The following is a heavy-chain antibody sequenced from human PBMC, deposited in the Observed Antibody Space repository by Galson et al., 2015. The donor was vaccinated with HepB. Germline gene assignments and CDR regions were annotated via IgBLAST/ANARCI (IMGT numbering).Heavy chain of an antibody. D-gene: IGHD4-17*01. CDR2: ISGSTIYT. Sequence: SLRLSCAASGFIFSDYYMSWIRQAPGKGLEWISYISGSTIYTNYADSVKGRFTISRDNAKNSLYLHLNSVTAEDTAVYYCARVADADYGDHTHFDYWGQGTLVTVAS. CDR1: GFIFSDYY. J-gene: IGHJ4*02. V-gene: IGHV3-11*06. CDR3: ARVADADYGDHTHFDY.